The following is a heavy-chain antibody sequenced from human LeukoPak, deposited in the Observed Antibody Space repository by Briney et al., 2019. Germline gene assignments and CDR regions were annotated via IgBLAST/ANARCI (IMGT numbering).Heavy chain of an antibody. V-gene: IGHV3-33*01. Sequence: GGSLRLSCAASGFTFSSYGMHWVRQAPGKGLDWVAVIWYDGSNKYYADSVKGRFTISRDNSKNTLYLQMNSLRAEDTAVYYCARYGGYVDYWGQGTLATVSS. CDR2: IWYDGSNK. CDR1: GFTFSSYG. CDR3: ARYGGYVDY. J-gene: IGHJ4*02. D-gene: IGHD4/OR15-4a*01.